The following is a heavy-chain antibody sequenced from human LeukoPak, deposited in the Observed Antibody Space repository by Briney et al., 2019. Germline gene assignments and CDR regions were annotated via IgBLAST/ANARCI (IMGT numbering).Heavy chain of an antibody. D-gene: IGHD5-18*01. V-gene: IGHV3-21*04. CDR1: GFTFSSYS. CDR2: ISSSSTYI. J-gene: IGHJ4*02. CDR3: ARDGIQLWGYFDY. Sequence: GGSLRLSCAASGFTFSSYSMNWVRQAPGKGLEWVSSISSSSTYIYYADSVKGRFTISRDNAKNSLYLQMYSLRAEDTAVYYCARDGIQLWGYFDYWGQGTLVTVSS.